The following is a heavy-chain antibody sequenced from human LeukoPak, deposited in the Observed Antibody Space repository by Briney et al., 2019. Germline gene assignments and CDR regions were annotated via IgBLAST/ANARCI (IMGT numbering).Heavy chain of an antibody. J-gene: IGHJ4*02. V-gene: IGHV3-21*01. CDR3: AREGIAAAVYDY. D-gene: IGHD6-13*01. CDR1: GFTFSTYW. CDR2: ISSSSSYI. Sequence: GGSLILSCAASGFTFSTYWMNWVRQAPGKGLEWVSSISSSSSYIYYADSVKGRFTISRDNAENSLYLQMNSLRAEDTAVYYCAREGIAAAVYDYWGQGTLVTVSS.